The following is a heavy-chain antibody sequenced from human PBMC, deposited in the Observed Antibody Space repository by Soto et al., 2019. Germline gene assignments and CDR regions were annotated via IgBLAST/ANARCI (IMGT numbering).Heavy chain of an antibody. Sequence: GGSLRLSCXASGFIFSNYGMHWVRQAPGKGLEWVAVISNDGSNKYCADSVKGRFTISRDNSKNTLYLQMNSLRAEDTAMYFCAKAVGATQRGYFDSWGQGTLVTVSS. CDR2: ISNDGSNK. D-gene: IGHD1-26*01. CDR1: GFIFSNYG. J-gene: IGHJ4*02. V-gene: IGHV3-30*18. CDR3: AKAVGATQRGYFDS.